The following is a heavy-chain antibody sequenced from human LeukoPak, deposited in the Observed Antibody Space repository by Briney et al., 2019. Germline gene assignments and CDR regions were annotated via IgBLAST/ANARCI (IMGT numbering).Heavy chain of an antibody. J-gene: IGHJ4*02. V-gene: IGHV4-59*01. D-gene: IGHD3-9*01. CDR1: GGSISSYY. CDR2: IHYSGNN. CDR3: ARGYFDWLSFDY. Sequence: PSETLSLTCTVSGGSISSYYWSWIRQPPGKGLEWIGYIHYSGNNNYNPSLKSRLTMSVDTSKNHFSLNLNSVTAADTAVYYCARGYFDWLSFDYWGQGVLVAVSS.